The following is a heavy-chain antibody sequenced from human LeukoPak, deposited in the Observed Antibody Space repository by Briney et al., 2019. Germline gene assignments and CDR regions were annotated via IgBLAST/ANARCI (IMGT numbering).Heavy chain of an antibody. Sequence: ASVNVSCKASGYTFTSYYMHWVRQAPGQGLEWMGIIDPSGGSTSYAQKFQGRVTMTRDTSTSTVYMELSSLRSEDTAVYYCATMYYYDSSGYSPPQYYFDYWGQGTLVTVSS. D-gene: IGHD3-22*01. CDR1: GYTFTSYY. V-gene: IGHV1-46*01. J-gene: IGHJ4*02. CDR3: ATMYYYDSSGYSPPQYYFDY. CDR2: IDPSGGST.